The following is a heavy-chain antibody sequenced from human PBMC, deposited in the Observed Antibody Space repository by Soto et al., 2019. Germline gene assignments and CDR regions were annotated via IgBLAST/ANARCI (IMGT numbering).Heavy chain of an antibody. J-gene: IGHJ3*02. CDR3: AKDEGNDAFDI. CDR1: GFTFITYA. Sequence: GGSLRLSCAASGFTFITYAMAWVRQAPGKGLEWVSTIDASGTATHYADSVVGRFTISRDNSKNTLYLQMNSLRAEDRAIYYCAKDEGNDAFDIWGQGTMVTVSS. D-gene: IGHD4-4*01. CDR2: IDASGTAT. V-gene: IGHV3-23*01.